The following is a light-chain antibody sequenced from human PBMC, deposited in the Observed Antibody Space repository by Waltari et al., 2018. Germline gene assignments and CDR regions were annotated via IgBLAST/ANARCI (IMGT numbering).Light chain of an antibody. Sequence: IQLTQSPSSLSASVGDRVTITCRASQGISSNLAWYQQKPGEAPKLLISAASTLQSGVPLRFSGSGSGTDFTLTISSLQTEDFATYYCQQLNSYPITFGQGTRLEIK. J-gene: IGKJ5*01. CDR1: QGISSN. CDR3: QQLNSYPIT. V-gene: IGKV1-9*01. CDR2: AAS.